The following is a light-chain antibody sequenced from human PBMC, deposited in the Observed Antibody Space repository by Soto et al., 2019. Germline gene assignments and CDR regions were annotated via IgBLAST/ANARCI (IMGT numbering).Light chain of an antibody. CDR1: QSISSW. CDR2: KAS. CDR3: QQRSNWPPIT. Sequence: DIQMTQSPSTLSASVGDRVTITCRASQSISSWLAWYQQEPGKAPKLLIHKASSLQSGVPSRFSGSVSGTDFTLTISSLEPEDFAVYYCQQRSNWPPITFGQGTRLEIK. V-gene: IGKV1-5*03. J-gene: IGKJ5*01.